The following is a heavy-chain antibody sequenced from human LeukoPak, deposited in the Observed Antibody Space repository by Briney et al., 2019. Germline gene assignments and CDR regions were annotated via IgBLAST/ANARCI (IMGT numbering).Heavy chain of an antibody. V-gene: IGHV3-43D*03. D-gene: IGHD5-18*01. CDR2: ISWNGYST. J-gene: IGHJ4*02. Sequence: PGGSLRLSCAASGFTFDDYAMHWVRQASGKGLEGVSLISWNGYSTYYADSVKGRFTISRDNSKNSLYLQMNSLRAEDTALSYCANPHLAVVDTPYFDYWGQGTLVTVSS. CDR1: GFTFDDYA. CDR3: ANPHLAVVDTPYFDY.